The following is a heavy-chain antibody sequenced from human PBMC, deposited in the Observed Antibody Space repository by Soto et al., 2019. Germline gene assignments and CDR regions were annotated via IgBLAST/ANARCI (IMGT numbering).Heavy chain of an antibody. CDR3: TREITASDH. V-gene: IGHV3-21*01. CDR2: ISSSSGHK. J-gene: IGHJ4*02. CDR1: GFTFSSYS. Sequence: GGSLRLSCTASGFTFSSYSMNWVHQAQGKGLGWVWSISSSSGHKYYVNSVKGRLTASIANAKNSVYLQMISPRAEDTAAFYFTREITASDHWGQENLVTVSS.